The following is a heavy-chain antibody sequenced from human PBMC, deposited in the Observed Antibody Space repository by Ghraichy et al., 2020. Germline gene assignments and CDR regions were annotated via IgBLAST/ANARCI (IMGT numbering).Heavy chain of an antibody. V-gene: IGHV3-33*01. J-gene: IGHJ4*02. Sequence: GGSLRLSCAASGFRFSTYGMHWVRQATGKGLEWVAVIWFDGSIKYYADSVRGRFTISRDNSENMLYLQMISLRVEDTAMYYCARELGYTTSSGWDYWGQGTLVTVSS. CDR3: ARELGYTTSSGWDY. D-gene: IGHD6-6*01. CDR1: GFRFSTYG. CDR2: IWFDGSIK.